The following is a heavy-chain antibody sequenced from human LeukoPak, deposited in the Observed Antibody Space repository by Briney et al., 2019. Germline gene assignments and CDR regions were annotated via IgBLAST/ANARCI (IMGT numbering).Heavy chain of an antibody. CDR1: GFTFSSNY. CDR2: IYSGGGR. J-gene: IGHJ6*03. D-gene: IGHD3-10*01. CDR3: ARVLSGRGSLYSYYYYMDV. V-gene: IGHV3-53*01. Sequence: GGSLRLSCAASGFTFSSNYMSWVRQAPGKGLEGVSVIYSGGGRYYTDSVKGRFTISRDNSKNTLYLLMNSLRAEDTAVYYSARVLSGRGSLYSYYYYMDVWGKGTTVTISS.